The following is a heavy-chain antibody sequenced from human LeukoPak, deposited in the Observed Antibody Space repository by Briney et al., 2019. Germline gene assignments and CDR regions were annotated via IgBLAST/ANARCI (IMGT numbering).Heavy chain of an antibody. D-gene: IGHD3-22*01. CDR1: GFTFSSYS. V-gene: IGHV3-48*04. CDR3: ARATDYYDSPFDY. J-gene: IGHJ4*02. Sequence: PGGSLRLSCAASGFTFSSYSMNWVRQAPGKGLEWVSYISSSSSTIYYADSVKGRFTTSRDNAKNSLYLQMNSLRAEDTAVYYCARATDYYDSPFDYWGQGTLVTVSS. CDR2: ISSSSSTI.